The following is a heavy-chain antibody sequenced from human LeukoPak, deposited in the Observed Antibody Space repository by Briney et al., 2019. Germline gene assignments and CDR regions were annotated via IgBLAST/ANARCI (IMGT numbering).Heavy chain of an antibody. V-gene: IGHV1-69*13. Sequence: ASVKVSCKASGGTFSSYAISWVRQAPGQGLEWMGGIIPIFGTANYAQKFQGRVTITADESTSTAYMELSSLRSEDTAVYYCARSPTTVIAYYYYMDVWGKGTTVTISS. J-gene: IGHJ6*03. D-gene: IGHD4-17*01. CDR2: IIPIFGTA. CDR1: GGTFSSYA. CDR3: ARSPTTVIAYYYYMDV.